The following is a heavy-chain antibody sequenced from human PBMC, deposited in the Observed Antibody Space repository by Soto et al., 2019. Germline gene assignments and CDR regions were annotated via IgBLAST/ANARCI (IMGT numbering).Heavy chain of an antibody. CDR2: INPNSGGT. J-gene: IGHJ6*03. Sequence: PSVKVSCKASGYTFTGYYMHWVRQAPGQGLEWMGWINPNSGGTNYAQKFQGWVTMTRDTSISTAYMELSRLRSDDTAVYYCARGSNLGGSGSYPYYYYYYYMDVWGKGTTVTVSS. V-gene: IGHV1-2*04. CDR3: ARGSNLGGSGSYPYYYYYYYMDV. CDR1: GYTFTGYY. D-gene: IGHD3-10*01.